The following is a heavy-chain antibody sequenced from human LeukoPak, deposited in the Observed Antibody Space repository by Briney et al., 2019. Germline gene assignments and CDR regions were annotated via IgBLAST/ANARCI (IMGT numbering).Heavy chain of an antibody. CDR1: RFTFSDYG. CDR2: IRYDGVNK. V-gene: IGHV3-30*02. D-gene: IGHD6-19*01. J-gene: IGHJ4*02. Sequence: PGGSLRLSCAASRFTFSDYGMHWVRQAPGKGLEWVTFIRYDGVNKFYAESVKGRFTISRDNSKNTLYLQINSLRPEDTAVYYCAKGDSGWHFDYWGQGTLVTVSS. CDR3: AKGDSGWHFDY.